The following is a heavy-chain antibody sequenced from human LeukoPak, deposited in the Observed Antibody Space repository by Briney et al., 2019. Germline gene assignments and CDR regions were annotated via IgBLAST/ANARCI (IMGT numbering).Heavy chain of an antibody. V-gene: IGHV4-38-2*01. CDR2: IYHSGST. Sequence: SETLSLTCAVSGYSISSGYYWGWIRQPPGKGLEWIGSIYHSGSTYYNPSLKSRVTISVDTSKNQFSLKLSSVTAADTAVYYCARVVGAHKGDAFDIWGQGTMVTVSS. J-gene: IGHJ3*02. CDR3: ARVVGAHKGDAFDI. CDR1: GYSISSGYY. D-gene: IGHD1-26*01.